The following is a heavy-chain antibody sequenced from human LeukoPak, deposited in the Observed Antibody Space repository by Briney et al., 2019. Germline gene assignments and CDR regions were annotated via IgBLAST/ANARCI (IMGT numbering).Heavy chain of an antibody. D-gene: IGHD3-16*02. CDR3: ARFSSLEELSLFRY. V-gene: IGHV4-61*02. J-gene: IGHJ4*02. Sequence: PSETLSLTCSVSGDPISSSTYYWSWFRQPAGKGPEWIGRVFSTGSTNYNPSLNSRVTISVDTSKNQFSLKVNSVTAADTAVYYCARFSSLEELSLFRYWGQGTLVTVSS. CDR2: VFSTGST. CDR1: GDPISSSTYY.